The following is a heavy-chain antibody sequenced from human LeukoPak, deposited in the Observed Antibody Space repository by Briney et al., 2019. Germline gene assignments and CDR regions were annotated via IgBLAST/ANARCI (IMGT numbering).Heavy chain of an antibody. Sequence: GGSLRLSCAASGFTFSDYHMSWIRQAPGKGLEWVSYISSTSGYTIYSDSVQGRFTISRDNAKNSLYLRMNSLRGEDTAVYYCARRGAGTRAFDIWGQGTMVTVSS. CDR2: ISSTSGYT. D-gene: IGHD1-26*01. CDR3: ARRGAGTRAFDI. V-gene: IGHV3-11*03. CDR1: GFTFSDYH. J-gene: IGHJ3*02.